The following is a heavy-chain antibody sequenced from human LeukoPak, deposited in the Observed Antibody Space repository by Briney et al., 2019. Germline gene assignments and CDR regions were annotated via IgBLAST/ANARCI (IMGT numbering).Heavy chain of an antibody. D-gene: IGHD3-10*01. CDR3: ATDRGGAPFDY. V-gene: IGHV3-33*03. Sequence: GGSLRLSCAASGFTFSNYGMHWVRQAPGKGLEWVAVIWSDENKKYYADSVNGRFTISRDNSKNTLYLQMNSPRAEDTAVYYCATDRGGAPFDYWGQGTLVTVSS. J-gene: IGHJ4*02. CDR1: GFTFSNYG. CDR2: IWSDENKK.